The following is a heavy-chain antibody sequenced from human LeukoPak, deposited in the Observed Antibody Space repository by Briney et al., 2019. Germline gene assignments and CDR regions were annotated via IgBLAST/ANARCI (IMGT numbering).Heavy chain of an antibody. V-gene: IGHV3-9*01. CDR3: AKELYSTFDY. D-gene: IGHD3-16*02. CDR2: ISWNSGSL. J-gene: IGHJ4*02. Sequence: SLRLSCKASGYTFADYAMHWVRQAPGQGLEWVSGISWNSGSLGYADSVKGRFTISRDNAMNSLYLQMKSLRAEDTDLYYCAKELYSTFDYWGQGTLVTVSS. CDR1: GYTFADYA.